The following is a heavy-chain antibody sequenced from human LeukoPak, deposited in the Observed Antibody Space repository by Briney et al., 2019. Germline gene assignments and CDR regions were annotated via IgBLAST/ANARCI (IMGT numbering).Heavy chain of an antibody. D-gene: IGHD1-26*01. CDR3: TAGSYSYIPPSDY. Sequence: WIRQPPGKGLEWVGFIRSKAYGGTTEYAASVKGRFTISRDDSKSIAYLQMNSLKTEDTAVYYCTAGSYSYIPPSDYWGQGTLVTVSS. V-gene: IGHV3-49*02. J-gene: IGHJ4*02. CDR2: IRSKAYGGTT.